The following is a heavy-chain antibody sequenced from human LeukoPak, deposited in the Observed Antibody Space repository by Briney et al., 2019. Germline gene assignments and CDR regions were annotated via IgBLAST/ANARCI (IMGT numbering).Heavy chain of an antibody. J-gene: IGHJ4*02. CDR2: IHYSGST. CDR3: ARTDSSGWYVFDY. V-gene: IGHV4-59*01. CDR1: GGSISSYY. D-gene: IGHD6-19*01. Sequence: PSETQSLTCTVSGGSISSYYWSWIRQPPGKGLEWIGHIHYSGSTNHNPSLKSRVTISVDTSKNQFSLKLSSVTAADTAVYYCARTDSSGWYVFDYWGQGTLVTVSS.